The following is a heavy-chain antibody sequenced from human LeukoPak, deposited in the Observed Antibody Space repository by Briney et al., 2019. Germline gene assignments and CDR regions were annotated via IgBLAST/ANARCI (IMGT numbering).Heavy chain of an antibody. CDR3: ATTLNVATAGYF. CDR2: IWYGGSNK. J-gene: IGHJ4*02. V-gene: IGHV3-33*08. Sequence: PGRSLRLSCAASGFTFSSYGMHWVRQAPGKGLEWVAVIWYGGSNKYYADSVKGRFTISRDNSKNTLYLQMSSLRAEDTAMYYCATTLNVATAGYFLGQGTLVTVSS. CDR1: GFTFSSYG. D-gene: IGHD6-13*01.